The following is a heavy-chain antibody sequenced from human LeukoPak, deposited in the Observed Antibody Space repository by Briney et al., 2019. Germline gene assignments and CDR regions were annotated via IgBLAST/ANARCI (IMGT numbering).Heavy chain of an antibody. V-gene: IGHV4-59*08. Sequence: SETLSLTCTVSGGSISSYYWSWIRQPPGKGLEWIGYIYYSGSTNYNPSLKSRVTISVDTSKNQFSLKLSSVTAADTAVYYCARISTVTGLGMDVWGQGTTVTVSS. CDR3: ARISTVTGLGMDV. CDR1: GGSISSYY. J-gene: IGHJ6*02. D-gene: IGHD4-17*01. CDR2: IYYSGST.